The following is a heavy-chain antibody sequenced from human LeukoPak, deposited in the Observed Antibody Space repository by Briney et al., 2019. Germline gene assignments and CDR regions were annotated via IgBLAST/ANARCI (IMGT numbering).Heavy chain of an antibody. D-gene: IGHD6-13*01. Sequence: ASVKVSCKASGYTFTGYYMHWVRQAPGQGLEWMGWINPNSGGTNYAQKFQGWVTMTRDTSISTAYMELSRLRSDDTAVYYCARGIAAAERLHRGFDPWGQGTLVTVSS. CDR1: GYTFTGYY. J-gene: IGHJ5*02. V-gene: IGHV1-2*04. CDR2: INPNSGGT. CDR3: ARGIAAAERLHRGFDP.